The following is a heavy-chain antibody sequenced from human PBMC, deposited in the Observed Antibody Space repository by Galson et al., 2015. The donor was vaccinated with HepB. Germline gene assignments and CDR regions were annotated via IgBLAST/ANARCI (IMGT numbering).Heavy chain of an antibody. CDR2: VDPEDGET. Sequence: VKVSCKVSGYTFTDYYMHWVQQAPGKGLEWMGLVDPEDGETIYAEKFQGRVTITADTSTDTAYMELSSLRSEDTAVYYCATGIRYYYDSSGPPDYWGQGTLVTVSS. CDR3: ATGIRYYYDSSGPPDY. V-gene: IGHV1-69-2*01. J-gene: IGHJ4*02. D-gene: IGHD3-22*01. CDR1: GYTFTDYY.